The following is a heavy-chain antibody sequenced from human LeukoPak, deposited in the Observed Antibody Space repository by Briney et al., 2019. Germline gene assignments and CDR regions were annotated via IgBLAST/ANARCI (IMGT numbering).Heavy chain of an antibody. D-gene: IGHD6-6*01. CDR3: ARGDPYSSSSGFGY. CDR1: GFIFDDYG. Sequence: GGSLRLSCAASGFIFDDYGMSWVRQAPGKGLEWVSGINGNGGSTGYADSVKGRFTISRDNAKNSLYLQMNSLRAEDTALYYCARGDPYSSSSGFGYWGQGTLVTVSS. CDR2: INGNGGST. V-gene: IGHV3-20*04. J-gene: IGHJ4*02.